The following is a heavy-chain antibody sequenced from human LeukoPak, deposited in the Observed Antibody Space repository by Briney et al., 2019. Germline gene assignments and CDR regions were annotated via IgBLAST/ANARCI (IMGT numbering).Heavy chain of an antibody. V-gene: IGHV1-2*02. J-gene: IGHJ4*02. CDR2: INPNSGGT. Sequence: HRASVKVSCKASGYTFTGYYMHWVRQAPGQGLEWTGWINPNSGGTNYAQKFQGRVTMTRDTSISTAYMELSRLRSDDTAVYYCARASGSSSWLNIDYWGQGTLVTVSS. CDR1: GYTFTGYY. CDR3: ARASGSSSWLNIDY. D-gene: IGHD6-13*01.